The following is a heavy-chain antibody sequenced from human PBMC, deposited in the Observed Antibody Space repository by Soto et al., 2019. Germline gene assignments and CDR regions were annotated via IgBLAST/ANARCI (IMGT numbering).Heavy chain of an antibody. J-gene: IGHJ6*02. CDR1: GGTFSSYA. CDR2: IIPIFGTA. D-gene: IGHD2-2*01. Sequence: ASVKVSCKASGGTFSSYAISWVRQAPGQGLEWMGGIIPIFGTANYAQKFQGRVTITADESTSTAYMELSSLRSEDTAVYYCASIVVPAAALPYYYYYGMDVWGQGTTVTVSS. CDR3: ASIVVPAAALPYYYYYGMDV. V-gene: IGHV1-69*13.